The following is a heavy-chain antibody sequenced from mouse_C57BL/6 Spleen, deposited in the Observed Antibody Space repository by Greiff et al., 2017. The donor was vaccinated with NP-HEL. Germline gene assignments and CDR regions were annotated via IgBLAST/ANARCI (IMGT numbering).Heavy chain of an antibody. Sequence: EVKLEESGGGLVQSGRSLRLSCATSGFTFSDFYMEWVRQAPGKGLEWIAASRNKANDYTTEYSASVKSRFIVSRDTSQSILYLQMNALRAEDTAIYYCARDDGYYGGYAMDYWGQGTSVTVSS. CDR3: ARDDGYYGGYAMDY. CDR1: GFTFSDFY. D-gene: IGHD2-3*01. CDR2: SRNKANDYTT. J-gene: IGHJ4*01. V-gene: IGHV7-1*01.